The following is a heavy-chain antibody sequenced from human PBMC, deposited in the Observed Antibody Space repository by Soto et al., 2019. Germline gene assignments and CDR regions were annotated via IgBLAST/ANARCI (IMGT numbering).Heavy chain of an antibody. V-gene: IGHV1-18*04. CDR1: GYPFTSHG. CDR2: ISAYNGST. D-gene: IGHD3-10*01. CDR3: ARKGGYYGSGSSYY. Sequence: APVKVSCKASGYPFTSHGYSWVREAPGQGLEWMGWISAYNGSTSYGQKLQGGVTVTSDTSTSTAYMELRSLRSDDRAVNYCARKGGYYGSGSSYYWGQGTLVTVSS. J-gene: IGHJ4*02.